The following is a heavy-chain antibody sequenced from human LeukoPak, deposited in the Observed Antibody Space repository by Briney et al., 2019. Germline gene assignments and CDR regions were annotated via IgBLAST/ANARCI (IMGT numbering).Heavy chain of an antibody. Sequence: QPGGSLRLSCAASGFTFSSYAMSWVRQAPGKGLEWVSDISGSGGSTYYADSVKGRFTISRDNSKNTLYLQMNSLRAEDTAVYYCAKGGLRGPWLPLDYWGQGTLVTVSS. CDR3: AKGGLRGPWLPLDY. CDR2: ISGSGGST. D-gene: IGHD6-19*01. J-gene: IGHJ4*02. CDR1: GFTFSSYA. V-gene: IGHV3-23*01.